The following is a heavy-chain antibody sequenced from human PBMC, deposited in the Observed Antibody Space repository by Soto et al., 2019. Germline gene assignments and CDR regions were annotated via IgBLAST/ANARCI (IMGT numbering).Heavy chain of an antibody. CDR3: LTFGGPIAPGH. J-gene: IGHJ4*02. D-gene: IGHD3-16*02. CDR1: GFTVSDNI. Sequence: EVQLVGSGGGLIQPGGSLRLSCVASGFTVSDNIMGWVRQAPGKGRQWVSTLYSGGATKYADSVKGRFTISKDNSKNTLHLQMNSLRADDTAVYYCLTFGGPIAPGHWGQETLVSVSS. V-gene: IGHV3-53*01. CDR2: LYSGGAT.